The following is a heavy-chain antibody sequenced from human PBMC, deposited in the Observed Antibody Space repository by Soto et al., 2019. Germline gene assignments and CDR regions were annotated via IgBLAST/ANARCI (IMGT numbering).Heavy chain of an antibody. J-gene: IGHJ6*02. CDR2: IYYSGST. Sequence: QVQLQESGPGLVKPSQTLSLTCTVSGGSISSGGYYWSWIRQHPVKGLEWIGYIYYSGSTYYNPSLKSRVTISVDTSKNQFSLKLSSVTAADTAVYYCARDRITMVRGVVVYYGMDVWGQGTTVTVSS. CDR3: ARDRITMVRGVVVYYGMDV. CDR1: GGSISSGGYY. V-gene: IGHV4-31*03. D-gene: IGHD3-10*01.